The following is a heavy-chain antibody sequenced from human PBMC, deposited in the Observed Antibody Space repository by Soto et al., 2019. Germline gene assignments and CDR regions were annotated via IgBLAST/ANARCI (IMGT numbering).Heavy chain of an antibody. D-gene: IGHD3-22*01. V-gene: IGHV1-2*02. J-gene: IGHJ6*02. Sequence: QVQLVQSGAEVKKPGASVKVSCKASGYTFTGYYMHWVRQAPGQGLEWMGWINPNSGGTNYAQKLQGRVTMTKDTSISTAYMELSRLRSDDAAVYYCARGDYYDSSGYKLYYYYYGMDVWGQGTTVTVSS. CDR2: INPNSGGT. CDR3: ARGDYYDSSGYKLYYYYYGMDV. CDR1: GYTFTGYY.